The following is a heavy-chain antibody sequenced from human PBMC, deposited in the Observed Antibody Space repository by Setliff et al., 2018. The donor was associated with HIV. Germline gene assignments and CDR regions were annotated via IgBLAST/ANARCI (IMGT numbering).Heavy chain of an antibody. CDR1: GGSINTYY. CDR2: FYTSGST. V-gene: IGHV4-4*07. J-gene: IGHJ4*02. D-gene: IGHD3-22*01. CDR3: ARDRLTYYFDY. Sequence: PSETLSLICTVSGGSINTYYWSWIRQPAGKGLEWIGRFYTSGSTNYNPSLKSRVTMSVDTSKNQFSLKLSSVTAADTAVYYCARDRLTYYFDYWGQGILVTVSS.